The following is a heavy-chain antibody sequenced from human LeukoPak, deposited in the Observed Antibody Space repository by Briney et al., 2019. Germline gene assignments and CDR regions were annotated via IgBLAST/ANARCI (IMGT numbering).Heavy chain of an antibody. CDR2: TYYRSKWYN. V-gene: IGHV6-1*01. J-gene: IGHJ4*02. Sequence: PSQTLSLTCAISGDSVSSNSAAWNWIRQSPSRGLEWLGRTYYRSKWYNDCAVSVKGRIAINPDTSKNQFSLQLNSVTPEDTAVYYCARAKGRSPLFDYWGQGTLVTVSS. CDR3: ARAKGRSPLFDY. D-gene: IGHD6-13*01. CDR1: GDSVSSNSAA.